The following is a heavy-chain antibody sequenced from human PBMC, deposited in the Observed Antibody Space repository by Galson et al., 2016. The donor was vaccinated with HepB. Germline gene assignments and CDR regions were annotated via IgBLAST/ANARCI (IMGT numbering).Heavy chain of an antibody. J-gene: IGHJ4*02. V-gene: IGHV3-30*18. CDR3: AKDHGYSYGYLAY. Sequence: SLRLSCAASGFTFSTYGMHWVRQAPGKGLDWVAVIPYDGSNKYYADSVKGRFTISRDNSKNTLYLQMNGLRAEDTAVYYCAKDHGYSYGYLAYWGQGTLVTVSS. CDR1: GFTFSTYG. D-gene: IGHD5-18*01. CDR2: IPYDGSNK.